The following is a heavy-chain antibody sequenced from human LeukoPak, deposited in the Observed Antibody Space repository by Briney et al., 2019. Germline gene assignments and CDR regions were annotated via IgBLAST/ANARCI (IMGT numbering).Heavy chain of an antibody. Sequence: GASVKVSCKASGYTFTSYGISWVRQAPGQGLEWMGWISAYNGNTNYAQKLQGRVTMTTDTSTSTAYMELRSLRSDDTAVYYCARDPAAGYVWGSYRKRPLDYWGQGTLVTVSS. CDR3: ARDPAAGYVWGSYRKRPLDY. CDR2: ISAYNGNT. CDR1: GYTFTSYG. V-gene: IGHV1-18*01. D-gene: IGHD3-16*02. J-gene: IGHJ4*02.